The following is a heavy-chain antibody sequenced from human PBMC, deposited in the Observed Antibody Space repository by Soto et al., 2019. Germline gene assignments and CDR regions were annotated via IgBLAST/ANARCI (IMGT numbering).Heavy chain of an antibody. Sequence: ASVKVSCKASGFSFTGYYIHWLRQAPGQGLEWMGRFLASGGNTDYAQRFRGRVSMTRDTSSTNTVSLELTSLTSDDTAVYYCARGGATIFGVIDFWGQGTRVTVSS. D-gene: IGHD3-3*02. CDR3: ARGGATIFGVIDF. CDR2: FLASGGNT. J-gene: IGHJ4*02. CDR1: GFSFTGYY. V-gene: IGHV1-46*01.